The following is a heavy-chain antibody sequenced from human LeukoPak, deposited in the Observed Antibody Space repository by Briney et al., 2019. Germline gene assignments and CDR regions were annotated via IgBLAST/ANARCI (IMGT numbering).Heavy chain of an antibody. CDR2: IKKDGSEK. Sequence: GGSLRLSCAASGFTFSSHWMSWVRQAPGKGLEWVANIKKDGSEKYYVDAVKGRFTISRDNAKTSLYLQMNSLRAEDTAVYYCARESHPHSFDYWGQGTLVTVSS. J-gene: IGHJ4*02. V-gene: IGHV3-7*01. CDR1: GFTFSSHW. CDR3: ARESHPHSFDY.